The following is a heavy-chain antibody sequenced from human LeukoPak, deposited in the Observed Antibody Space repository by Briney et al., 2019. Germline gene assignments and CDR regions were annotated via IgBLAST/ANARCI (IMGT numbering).Heavy chain of an antibody. D-gene: IGHD4-17*01. J-gene: IGHJ4*02. CDR3: ARDKRDYGDYGTFDY. V-gene: IGHV3-33*01. CDR2: IWYDGSSK. Sequence: PGGSLRLSCAASGFTFSSYGMHWVRQAPGKGLEWVAVIWYDGSSKYYADSVKGRFTISRDNSENTLYLQMNSLRAEDTAVYYCARDKRDYGDYGTFDYWGQGTLVTVSS. CDR1: GFTFSSYG.